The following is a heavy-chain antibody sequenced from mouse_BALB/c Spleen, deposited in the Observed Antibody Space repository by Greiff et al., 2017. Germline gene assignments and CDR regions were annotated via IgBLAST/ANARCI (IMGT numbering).Heavy chain of an antibody. J-gene: IGHJ1*01. D-gene: IGHD1-1*01. CDR1: GFNIKDYY. Sequence: VQLQQSGAELVRSGASVKLSCTASGFNIKDYYMHWVKQRPEQGLEWIGWIDPENGDTEYAPKFQGKATMTADTSSNTAYLQLSSLTSEDTAVYYCNADYYGSSVYFDVWGAGTTVTVSS. CDR2: IDPENGDT. V-gene: IGHV14-4*02. CDR3: NADYYGSSVYFDV.